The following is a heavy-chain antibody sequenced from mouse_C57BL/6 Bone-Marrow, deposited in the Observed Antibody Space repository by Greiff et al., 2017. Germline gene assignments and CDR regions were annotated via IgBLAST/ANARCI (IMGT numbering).Heavy chain of an antibody. V-gene: IGHV5-4*01. CDR2: ISDGGSYT. CDR3: ARGYCYGSSYGDYAMDY. D-gene: IGHD1-1*01. CDR1: GFTFSSYA. Sequence: EVQRVESGGGLVKPGGSLKLSCAASGFTFSSYAMSWVRQTPEKRLEWVATISDGGSYTYYPDNVKGRFTISRDNAKNNLYLQMSHLKSEDTAMYYGARGYCYGSSYGDYAMDYWGQGTAVTVSA. J-gene: IGHJ4*01.